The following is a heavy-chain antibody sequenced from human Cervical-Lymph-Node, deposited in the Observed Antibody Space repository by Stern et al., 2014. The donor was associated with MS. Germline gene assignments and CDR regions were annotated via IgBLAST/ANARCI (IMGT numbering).Heavy chain of an antibody. CDR2: IYYSGST. J-gene: IGHJ6*02. CDR1: GGSISSGDYY. V-gene: IGHV4-30-4*01. CDR3: ARDQWFGESYYYYGMDV. Sequence: QVQLVESGPGLVKPSQTLSLTCTVSGGSISSGDYYWSWIRQPPGKGLEWIGYIYYSGSTYYNPSLKSRVTISVDTSKNQFSLKLSSVTAADTAVYYCARDQWFGESYYYYGMDVWGQGTTVTVSS. D-gene: IGHD3-10*01.